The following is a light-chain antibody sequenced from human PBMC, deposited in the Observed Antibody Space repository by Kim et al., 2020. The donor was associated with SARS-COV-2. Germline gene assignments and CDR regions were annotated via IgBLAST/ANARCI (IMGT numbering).Light chain of an antibody. V-gene: IGKV3-15*01. CDR3: QQYHNWPLT. J-gene: IGKJ4*01. CDR2: DAS. CDR1: ESISSK. Sequence: GSPGEGVTLSCRASESISSKLAWYQQKRGQAPRLLIYDASTRATGIPASFSGSGSGTEFTLTISSLQSEDFTVYYCQQYHNWPLTFGGGTKVDIK.